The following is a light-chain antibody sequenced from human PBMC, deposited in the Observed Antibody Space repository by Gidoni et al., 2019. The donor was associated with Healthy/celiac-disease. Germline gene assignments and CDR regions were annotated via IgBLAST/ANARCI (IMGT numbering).Light chain of an antibody. J-gene: IGKJ4*01. V-gene: IGKV1-33*01. CDR1: QDISNY. CDR3: QQYDTLPLT. CDR2: DAS. Sequence: DIQMTQSPSSLSASVGDRVTITCQASQDISNYLNWYQQKPGKAPKLLIYDASHLETGVPSRFSGSGSGTDFTFTISSLQPEDIATYYCQQYDTLPLTFGGGTKVEIK.